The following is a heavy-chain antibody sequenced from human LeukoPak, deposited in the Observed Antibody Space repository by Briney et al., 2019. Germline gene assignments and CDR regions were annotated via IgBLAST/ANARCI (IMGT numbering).Heavy chain of an antibody. V-gene: IGHV4-4*07. Sequence: SETLSLTCTVSGGSISSYYWSWIRQPAGKGLEWIGRIYTSGSTNYNPSLKSRVTMSVDTSKNQFSLKLSSVTAADTAVYYCARDGAPYYYDSSGYYFDYWGQGTLVTVST. D-gene: IGHD3-22*01. J-gene: IGHJ4*02. CDR3: ARDGAPYYYDSSGYYFDY. CDR1: GGSISSYY. CDR2: IYTSGST.